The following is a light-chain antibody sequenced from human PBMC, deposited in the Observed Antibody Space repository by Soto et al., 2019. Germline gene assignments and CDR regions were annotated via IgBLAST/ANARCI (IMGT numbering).Light chain of an antibody. J-gene: IGKJ4*01. CDR1: QSISRY. CDR3: QQANSFPLT. V-gene: IGKV1D-12*01. CDR2: AAS. Sequence: DSQMPQSPSSVSASVGGRGTITGRASQSISRYLAWYQKKPGKAPNLLIYAASSLQSGVPSRFSGIRSGTDFTLTISSLQPEEVATYDCQQANSFPLTFGGGTKVDIK.